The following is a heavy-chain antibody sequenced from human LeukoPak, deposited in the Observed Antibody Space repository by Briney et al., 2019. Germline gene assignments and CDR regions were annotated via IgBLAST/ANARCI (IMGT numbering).Heavy chain of an antibody. V-gene: IGHV1-2*02. CDR1: GYTFTGYY. D-gene: IGHD2-15*01. CDR2: INPNSGGT. Sequence: ASVKVSCKASGYTFTGYYMHWVRQAPGQGLEWMGWINPNSGGTNYAQKLQGRVTMTRDTSISTAYMELSRLRSDDTAVYYCARVPRYCSGGSCYSYYFDYWGQGTLVTVSS. CDR3: ARVPRYCSGGSCYSYYFDY. J-gene: IGHJ4*02.